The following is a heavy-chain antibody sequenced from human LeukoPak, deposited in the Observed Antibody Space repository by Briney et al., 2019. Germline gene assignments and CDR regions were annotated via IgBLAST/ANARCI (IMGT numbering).Heavy chain of an antibody. CDR3: ARGESPDSSGYFVGGYDY. V-gene: IGHV4-4*07. D-gene: IGHD3-22*01. J-gene: IGHJ4*02. CDR2: IYTSGST. CDR1: AGSISSYY. Sequence: SSQTLSLTWTVSAGSISSYYWSCIRQPAGKGLEWIGRIYTSGSTNYNPSLKSRVTMSVDTSKNQFSLKLSSVTAADTAVYYCARGESPDSSGYFVGGYDYWGQGTLVTVSS.